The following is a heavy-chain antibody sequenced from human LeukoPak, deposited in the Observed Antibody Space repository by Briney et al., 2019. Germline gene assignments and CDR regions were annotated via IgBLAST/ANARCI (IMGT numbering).Heavy chain of an antibody. V-gene: IGHV3-30*14. J-gene: IGHJ4*02. Sequence: PGGSLRLSCAASGFTFRNYAMDWVRQAPGKGLEWVAVISYDGSNKYYADSVKGRFTISRDNSKNALYLQMNSLRAEDTAVYYCARVNAPDYYDSSGSDFDYWGQGTLVTVSS. CDR1: GFTFRNYA. D-gene: IGHD3-22*01. CDR2: ISYDGSNK. CDR3: ARVNAPDYYDSSGSDFDY.